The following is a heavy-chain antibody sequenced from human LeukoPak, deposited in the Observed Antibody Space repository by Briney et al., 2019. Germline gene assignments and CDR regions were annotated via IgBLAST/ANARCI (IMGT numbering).Heavy chain of an antibody. CDR3: ARDRPVGVIDY. CDR2: ISSSSSYI. D-gene: IGHD1-26*01. V-gene: IGHV3-21*01. CDR1: GFXFDDYT. Sequence: PGGSLRLSCAASGFXFDDYTMHWVRQAPGKGREWVSSISSSSSYIYYADSVKGRFTISRDNAKNSLYLQMNSLRAEDTAVYYCARDRPVGVIDYWGQGTLVTVSS. J-gene: IGHJ4*02.